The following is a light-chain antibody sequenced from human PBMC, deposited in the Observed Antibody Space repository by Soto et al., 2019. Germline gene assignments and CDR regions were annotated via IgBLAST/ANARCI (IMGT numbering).Light chain of an antibody. CDR3: CSLTTSHTYV. CDR1: RFNIGNNA. V-gene: IGLV1-36*01. J-gene: IGLJ1*01. Sequence: QSAMIQPPSVSEAPRQRVTISCSGSRFNIGNNAVNWYQQLPGKAPKLMIYHVTYRPSGVSNRYSGSKSGNSASLTISGLQADDEADYYCCSLTTSHTYVFGSGTKLTVL. CDR2: HVT.